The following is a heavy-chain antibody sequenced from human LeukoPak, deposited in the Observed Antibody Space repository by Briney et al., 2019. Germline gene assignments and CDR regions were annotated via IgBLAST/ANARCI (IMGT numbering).Heavy chain of an antibody. D-gene: IGHD6-25*01. V-gene: IGHV3-33*01. J-gene: IGHJ6*04. CDR1: GFTFSSYG. CDR2: IWYDGSNK. CDR3: ARDPYSSGRGYYGMDV. Sequence: PGGSLRLSCAASGFTFSSYGMLWVRQAPGKGLEWVAVIWYDGSNKYYADSVKGRFTISRDNSKNTLYQQMNSLRAEDTAVYSCARDPYSSGRGYYGMDVWGKGTTVTVSS.